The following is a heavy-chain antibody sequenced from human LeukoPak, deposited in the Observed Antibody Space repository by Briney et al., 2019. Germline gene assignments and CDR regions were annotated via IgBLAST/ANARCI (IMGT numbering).Heavy chain of an antibody. V-gene: IGHV4-4*07. CDR2: IYSRGST. CDR1: GGSINDYY. J-gene: IGHJ3*02. D-gene: IGHD3-3*01. CDR3: SRGRYWSADICSGGYALDI. Sequence: SETLSLTCTVCGGSINDYYWSWIRQPAGKGLEWIGRIYSRGSTNYIPSLKSRVPISVDTSKNQVSLKLSSVTAADRAVYYCSRGRYWSADICSGGYALDIWGQGTMVSVSS.